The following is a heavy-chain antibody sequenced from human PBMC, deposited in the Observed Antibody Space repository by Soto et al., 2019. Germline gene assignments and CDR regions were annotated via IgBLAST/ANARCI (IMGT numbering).Heavy chain of an antibody. V-gene: IGHV4-59*05. CDR2: IYYSGST. CDR1: GDSISDYY. CDR3: ARLRGVVASSLIDY. D-gene: IGHD2-15*01. Sequence: SETLSLTCTVSGDSISDYYWSWIRQPPGKGLEWIGSIYYSGSTYYNPSLKSRVTISVDTSKNQFSLKLSSVTAADTAVYYCARLRGVVASSLIDYRGQGTLVTVSS. J-gene: IGHJ4*02.